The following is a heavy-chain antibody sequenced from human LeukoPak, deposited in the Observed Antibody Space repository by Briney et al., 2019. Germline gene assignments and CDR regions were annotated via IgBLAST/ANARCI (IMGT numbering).Heavy chain of an antibody. Sequence: GGSLRLSCAASGFTFSSYSMNWVRQAPGKGLEWVSSISSSSSYIYYADSVTGRFTISRHNSKNTLYLQMNSLRAEDTAVYYCARDAYYDILTGSTYGMDVWGQGTTVTVSS. CDR3: ARDAYYDILTGSTYGMDV. CDR1: GFTFSSYS. CDR2: ISSSSSYI. V-gene: IGHV3-21*04. D-gene: IGHD3-9*01. J-gene: IGHJ6*02.